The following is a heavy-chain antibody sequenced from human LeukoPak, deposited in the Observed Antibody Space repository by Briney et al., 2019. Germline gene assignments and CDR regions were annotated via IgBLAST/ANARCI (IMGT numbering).Heavy chain of an antibody. CDR1: GGSISSGSYY. V-gene: IGHV4-61*02. CDR3: SAEPQDYYDSSGYSDY. J-gene: IGHJ4*02. Sequence: SQTLSHTRTVSGGSISSGSYYWSWIRQPARKGLEWIGRIYTSGSTNYNPSLKSRVTISVDTSKNQFSLKLSSVTAADTAVYYCSAEPQDYYDSSGYSDYWGQGTLVTVSS. D-gene: IGHD3-22*01. CDR2: IYTSGST.